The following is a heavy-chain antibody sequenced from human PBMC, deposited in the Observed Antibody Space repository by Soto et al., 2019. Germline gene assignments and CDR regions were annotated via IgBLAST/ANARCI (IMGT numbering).Heavy chain of an antibody. J-gene: IGHJ4*02. D-gene: IGHD2-2*02. CDR3: AHTQWIVLVPAVISY. V-gene: IGHV3-23*01. CDR1: GFTFSSYA. Sequence: GVSLRLSFAASGFTFSSYAMSWVRQAPGKGLEWVSGITASGGSTSYADSVKGRFTISRDNSKNTLYLQMNSLRAEDTAVYYCAHTQWIVLVPAVISYSGQGTLVTGSS. CDR2: ITASGGST.